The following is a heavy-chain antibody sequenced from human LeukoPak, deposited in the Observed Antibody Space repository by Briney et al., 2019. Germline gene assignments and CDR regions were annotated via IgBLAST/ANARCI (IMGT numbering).Heavy chain of an antibody. Sequence: EASVKVSFKASGGSFSDYSISWVRQAPGQGLEWMGRIIAILDTAHYAQKFQGRLTITADKSTTTVYMELSSLRSDDTAVYYCVRSGYDYDWFDPWGQGTLVTVSS. V-gene: IGHV1-69*08. CDR3: VRSGYDYDWFDP. CDR1: GGSFSDYS. D-gene: IGHD5-12*01. CDR2: IIAILDTA. J-gene: IGHJ5*02.